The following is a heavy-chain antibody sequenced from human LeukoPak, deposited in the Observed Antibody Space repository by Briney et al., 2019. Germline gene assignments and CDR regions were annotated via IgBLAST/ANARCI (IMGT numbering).Heavy chain of an antibody. V-gene: IGHV4-34*01. J-gene: IGHJ4*02. D-gene: IGHD2-21*01. CDR1: GGYFSGYY. CDR3: ARGGGLLTLVKIVDY. Sequence: PSETLSLTCAVYGGYFSGYYWSWIRQPPGKGLKWIGEINHSESTNYNPSLKSRVTISVDTSKNQFSLKLSSVTAADTAVYYCARGGGLLTLVKIVDYWGQGTLVTVSS. CDR2: INHSEST.